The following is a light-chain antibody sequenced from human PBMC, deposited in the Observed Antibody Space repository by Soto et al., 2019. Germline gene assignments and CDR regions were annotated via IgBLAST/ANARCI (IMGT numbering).Light chain of an antibody. CDR3: QQYNSYAWT. J-gene: IGKJ1*01. CDR1: QSISSW. V-gene: IGKV1-5*03. CDR2: KAS. Sequence: DIQMTQSPSTLSASVGDRVTITCRASQSISSWLAWYQQKQGKAPKLLIYKASSLEIGVPSRFSGSGSGTELTLTSSSLQPDDFATYYCQQYNSYAWTFGQGTKVEIK.